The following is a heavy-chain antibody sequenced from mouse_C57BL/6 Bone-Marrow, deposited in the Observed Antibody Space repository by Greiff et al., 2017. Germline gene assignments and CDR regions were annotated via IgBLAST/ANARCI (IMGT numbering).Heavy chain of an antibody. V-gene: IGHV1-53*01. CDR3: ARSTVVARYAMDY. Sequence: QVQLKQPGTELVKPGASVKLSCKASGYTFTSYWMHWVKQRPGQGLEWIGNINPSNGGTNYNEKFKSKATLTVDKSSSTAYMQLSSLTSEDSAVYYCARSTVVARYAMDYWGQGTSVTVSS. CDR1: GYTFTSYW. CDR2: INPSNGGT. D-gene: IGHD1-1*01. J-gene: IGHJ4*01.